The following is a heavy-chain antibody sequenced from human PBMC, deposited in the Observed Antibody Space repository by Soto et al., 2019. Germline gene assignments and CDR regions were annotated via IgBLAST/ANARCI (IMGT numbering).Heavy chain of an antibody. D-gene: IGHD1-20*01. J-gene: IGHJ4*02. Sequence: SETLSLTCIVSGGSISVTNVFWGWVRQPPGKGLEWIGNIDYSGTAYFSPSLATRVTFHVDTSKNQFSLTLYSVTAADTAVYYCARITGRHLDYWGQGILVTVSS. CDR1: GGSISVTNVF. CDR3: ARITGRHLDY. V-gene: IGHV4-39*01. CDR2: IDYSGTA.